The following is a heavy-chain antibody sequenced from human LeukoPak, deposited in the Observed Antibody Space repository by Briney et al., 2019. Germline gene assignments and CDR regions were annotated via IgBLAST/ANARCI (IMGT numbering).Heavy chain of an antibody. CDR1: GYSISSGYL. CDR2: TYHGGTT. V-gene: IGHV4-38-2*02. D-gene: IGHD2-21*02. J-gene: IGHJ4*02. CDR3: ARGSGDWTYYFDY. Sequence: SETLSLTCTVSGYSISSGYLWGWIRQPPGKGLEWIGSTYHGGTTYSNPSLKSRVIISEDASKNQFSLKLSSVTAADTAVYYCARGSGDWTYYFDYWGQGTLVTVSS.